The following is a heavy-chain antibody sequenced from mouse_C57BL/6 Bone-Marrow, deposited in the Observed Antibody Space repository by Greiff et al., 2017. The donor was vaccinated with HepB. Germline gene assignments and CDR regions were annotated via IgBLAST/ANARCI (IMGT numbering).Heavy chain of an antibody. V-gene: IGHV1-26*01. Sequence: VQLQQSGPELVKPGASVKISCKASGYTFTDYYMNWVKQSHGKSLEWIGDINPNNGGTSYNQKFKGKATLTVDKSSSTAYMELRSLTSEDSAVYYCARLYGYSYFDVWGTGTTVTVSS. CDR3: ARLYGYSYFDV. D-gene: IGHD1-1*02. J-gene: IGHJ1*03. CDR2: INPNNGGT. CDR1: GYTFTDYY.